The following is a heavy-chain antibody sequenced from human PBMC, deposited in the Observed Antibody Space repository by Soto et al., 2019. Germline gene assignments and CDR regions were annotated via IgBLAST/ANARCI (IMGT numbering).Heavy chain of an antibody. Sequence: GGSLRLSCAGSGFIFSGYSMNWVRQAPGKGLEWVSSISTTSTYIYYADSVKDRFTVSRDNAKNSLYLQMTGLRPEDTAMYYCARDGIVGTTDFFDYWGQGTLVTVLL. D-gene: IGHD1-26*01. CDR1: GFIFSGYS. CDR2: ISTTSTYI. CDR3: ARDGIVGTTDFFDY. J-gene: IGHJ4*02. V-gene: IGHV3-21*01.